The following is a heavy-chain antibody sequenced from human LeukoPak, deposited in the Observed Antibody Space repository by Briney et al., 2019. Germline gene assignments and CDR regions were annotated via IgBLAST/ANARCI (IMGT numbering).Heavy chain of an antibody. CDR2: IYHSGST. CDR1: GGSISSGGYY. J-gene: IGHJ4*02. D-gene: IGHD5-18*01. CDR3: TRDVDTAMVFDC. V-gene: IGHV4-30-2*02. Sequence: KTSETLSLTCTVSGGSISSGGYYWSWIRQPPGKGLEWIGYIYHSGSTYYNPSLKSRVTISVDTSKKQFSLKLSSVTAADTAVYYCTRDVDTAMVFDCWGQGTLVTVSS.